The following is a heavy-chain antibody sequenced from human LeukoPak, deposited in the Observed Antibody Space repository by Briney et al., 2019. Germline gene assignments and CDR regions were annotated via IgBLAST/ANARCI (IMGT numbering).Heavy chain of an antibody. CDR3: ARGRGYSYGDY. D-gene: IGHD5-18*01. V-gene: IGHV1-2*04. Sequence: ASVKVSCKASGYTFTGYYMHWVRQAPGQGLEWMGWTNPNSGGTNYAQKFQGWVTVTRDTSISTAYMELSRLRSDDTAVYYCARGRGYSYGDYWGQGTLVTVSS. CDR1: GYTFTGYY. CDR2: TNPNSGGT. J-gene: IGHJ4*02.